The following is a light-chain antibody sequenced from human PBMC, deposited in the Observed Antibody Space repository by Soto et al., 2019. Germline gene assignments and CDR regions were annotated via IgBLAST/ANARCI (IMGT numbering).Light chain of an antibody. CDR1: QGISTY. CDR2: AAS. Sequence: DIQLTQSPSFLSASVGDRVTITCRASQGISTYLAWYQQKPGKAPKLLIYAASTLQSGVPSRFSGSGSGTEFPLTTSSLQPEDFATYYCLQRNSYPRSFGQGTRLEIK. V-gene: IGKV1-9*01. CDR3: LQRNSYPRS. J-gene: IGKJ2*01.